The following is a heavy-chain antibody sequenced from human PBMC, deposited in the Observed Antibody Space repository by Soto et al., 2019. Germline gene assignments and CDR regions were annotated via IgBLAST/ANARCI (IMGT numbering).Heavy chain of an antibody. CDR3: ARGHYGGNSYFDY. CDR1: GYSISSGYY. Sequence: PSETLSLTCAVPGYSISSGYYWGWIRQPPGKGLEWIGSIYHSGSTYYNPSLKSRVTISVDTSKNQFSLKLSSVTAADTAVYYCARGHYGGNSYFDYWGQGTLVTVSS. CDR2: IYHSGST. D-gene: IGHD4-17*01. J-gene: IGHJ4*02. V-gene: IGHV4-38-2*01.